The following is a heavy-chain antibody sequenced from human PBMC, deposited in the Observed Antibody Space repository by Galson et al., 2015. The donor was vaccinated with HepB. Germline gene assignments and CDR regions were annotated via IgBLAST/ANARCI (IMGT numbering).Heavy chain of an antibody. CDR1: GFTFSSYA. CDR2: ISYDGSNK. V-gene: IGHV3-30-3*01. CDR3: ASLVGEREDFDY. Sequence: SLRLSCAASGFTFSSYAMHWVRQAPGKGLEWVAVISYDGSNKYYADSVKGRFTISRDNSKDTLYLQMNSLRAEDTAVYYCASLVGEREDFDYWGQGTLVTVSS. J-gene: IGHJ4*02. D-gene: IGHD3-16*01.